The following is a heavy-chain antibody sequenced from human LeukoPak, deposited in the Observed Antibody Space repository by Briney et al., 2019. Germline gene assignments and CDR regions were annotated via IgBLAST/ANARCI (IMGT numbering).Heavy chain of an antibody. Sequence: PSETLSLTCAVSGYSISSGYYWGWIRQPPGEGVEWIGSIYHSGSTYYNPSLKSRVTISVDTPKNQFSLKLSSVTAADTAVYYCAREEGSYCSSTSCPGGFDYWGQGTLVTVSS. D-gene: IGHD2-2*01. CDR2: IYHSGST. CDR1: GYSISSGYY. V-gene: IGHV4-38-2*02. J-gene: IGHJ4*02. CDR3: AREEGSYCSSTSCPGGFDY.